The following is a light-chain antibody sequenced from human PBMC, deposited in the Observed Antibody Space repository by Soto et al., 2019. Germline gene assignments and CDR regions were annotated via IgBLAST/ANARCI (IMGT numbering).Light chain of an antibody. J-gene: IGKJ2*01. CDR3: QQYNNWPLT. Sequence: EIVMTQSPATLSVSPGERATLSCRASQSVSSNLAWYQQKPGQAPRLLIYGASTRATGIPARFSGSGSGTEFTXTISSLQSEDFAVYYCQQYNNWPLTFGQGTKLEIK. CDR2: GAS. CDR1: QSVSSN. V-gene: IGKV3-15*01.